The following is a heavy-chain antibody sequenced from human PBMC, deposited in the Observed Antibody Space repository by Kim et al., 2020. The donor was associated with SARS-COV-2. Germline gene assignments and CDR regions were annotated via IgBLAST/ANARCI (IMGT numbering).Heavy chain of an antibody. CDR2: ISSSSSFI. CDR1: GFTFSTYS. D-gene: IGHD3-10*01. CDR3: ARDSTLYGSGTFFDY. J-gene: IGHJ4*02. V-gene: IGHV3-21*01. Sequence: GGSLRLSCAASGFTFSTYSMNWVRQAPGKGLEWVSSISSSSSFIYYADSVKGRFTISRDNAKNSLYLQMNSLRAEDTAVYYCARDSTLYGSGTFFDYWGQGTLVTVSS.